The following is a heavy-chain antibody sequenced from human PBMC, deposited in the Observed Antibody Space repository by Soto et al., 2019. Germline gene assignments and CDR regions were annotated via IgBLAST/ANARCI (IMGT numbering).Heavy chain of an antibody. CDR2: ISYDGSNK. D-gene: IGHD1-1*01. V-gene: IGHV3-30-3*01. CDR1: GFTFSSYA. J-gene: IGHJ4*02. CDR3: ASPRLSSDGTTPIDY. Sequence: QVQLVESGGGVVQPGRSLRLSCAASGFTFSSYAMHWVRQAPGKGLEWVAVISYDGSNKYYADSVKGRFTIPRDTSKNTLYLQMNSLRAEDTAVYYCASPRLSSDGTTPIDYWGQGTLVTVSS.